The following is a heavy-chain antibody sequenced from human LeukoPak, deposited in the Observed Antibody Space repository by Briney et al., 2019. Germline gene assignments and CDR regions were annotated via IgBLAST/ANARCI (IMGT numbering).Heavy chain of an antibody. J-gene: IGHJ4*02. CDR1: GGSFSGYY. CDR3: ARGPYYDFWSGYYSRTAIDY. Sequence: SETLSLTCAVYGGSFSGYYWSWIRQPPGKGLEWIGEINHSGSTNYNPSLKSRVTISVDTSKNQFSLKLSSVTAADTAVYYCARGPYYDFWSGYYSRTAIDYWGQGTLVTVSS. D-gene: IGHD3-3*01. V-gene: IGHV4-34*01. CDR2: INHSGST.